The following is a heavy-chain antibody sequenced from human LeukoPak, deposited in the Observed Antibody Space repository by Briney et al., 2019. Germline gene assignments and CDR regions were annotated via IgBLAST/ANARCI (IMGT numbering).Heavy chain of an antibody. CDR3: ARGGDGYIPFDY. CDR2: IYHSGST. D-gene: IGHD5-24*01. CDR1: GGSISSGGYS. J-gene: IGHJ4*02. Sequence: TSETLSLTCAVSGGSISSGGYSWSWIRQPPGKGLEWIGYIYHSGSTYYNPSLKSRVTISVDRSKNQFSLKLGSVTAADTAVYYCARGGDGYIPFDYWGQGTLVTVSS. V-gene: IGHV4-30-2*01.